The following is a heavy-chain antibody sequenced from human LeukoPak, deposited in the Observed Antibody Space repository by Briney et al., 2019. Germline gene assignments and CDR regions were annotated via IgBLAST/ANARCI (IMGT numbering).Heavy chain of an antibody. J-gene: IGHJ6*03. Sequence: PGGSLRLSCAASGFTFSSYWMHWVRQAPGKGLVWVSRINSDGSSTSYADSVKGRFTISRDNANNTLYLQMNSLRAEDTAVYYCASFGYCSSTSCYRSYYYYYMDVWGKGTTVTVSS. V-gene: IGHV3-74*01. D-gene: IGHD2-2*03. CDR2: INSDGSST. CDR3: ASFGYCSSTSCYRSYYYYYMDV. CDR1: GFTFSSYW.